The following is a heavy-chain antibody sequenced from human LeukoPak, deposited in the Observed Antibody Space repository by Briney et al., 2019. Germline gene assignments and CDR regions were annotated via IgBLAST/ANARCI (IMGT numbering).Heavy chain of an antibody. V-gene: IGHV1-8*01. CDR3: ARGYSGYDSFDY. Sequence: VSVKVSCKASGYTFTSYDINWVRQATGQGLEWMGWMNPNSGNTGYAQRFQGRVTMTRNTSISTAYMELSSLRSEDTAVYYCARGYSGYDSFDYWGQGTLVTVSS. J-gene: IGHJ4*02. CDR2: MNPNSGNT. D-gene: IGHD5-12*01. CDR1: GYTFTSYD.